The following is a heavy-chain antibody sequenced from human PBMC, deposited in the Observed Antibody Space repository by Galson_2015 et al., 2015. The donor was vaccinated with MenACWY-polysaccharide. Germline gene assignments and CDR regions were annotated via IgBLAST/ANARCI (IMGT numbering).Heavy chain of an antibody. CDR3: VRAVPGAGPSWYIDY. J-gene: IGHJ4*02. Sequence: SLRLSCAVSGFTFSDLYMDWVRQAPGKGLEWVGRRRNKARSYTTEYAAAVKDRFTISRDVSRNSLYLQMNSLKTEDTAVYYRVRAVPGAGPSWYIDYWGQGTQVTVSS. CDR1: GFTFSDLY. CDR2: RRNKARSYTT. D-gene: IGHD4-17*01. V-gene: IGHV3-72*01.